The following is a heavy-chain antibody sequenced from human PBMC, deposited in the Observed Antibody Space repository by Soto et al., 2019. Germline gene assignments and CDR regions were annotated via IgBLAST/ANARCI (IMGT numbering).Heavy chain of an antibody. Sequence: GGSLRLSCAASGFTFSTYWMDWVRQTPGKGLEWVANINQDGSKKNYVDSVKGRFTISRDNAKNSLYLQMSSLTAEDSALYYCSRSLNSWGQGXLVTVYS. CDR1: GFTFSTYW. CDR3: SRSLNS. CDR2: INQDGSKK. V-gene: IGHV3-7*01. J-gene: IGHJ4*02.